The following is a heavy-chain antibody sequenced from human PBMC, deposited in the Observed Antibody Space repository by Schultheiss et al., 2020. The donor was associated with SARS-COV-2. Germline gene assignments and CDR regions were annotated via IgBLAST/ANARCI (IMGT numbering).Heavy chain of an antibody. Sequence: GGSLRLSCAASGFTFSSFGMHWVRQAPGKGLEWVAVIWFDGGNKFYADSVKGRFTISRDNSDNTLYLQMDSLKTEDTAVYYCTTYVLRYFDWLYGFDYWGQGTLVTVSS. J-gene: IGHJ4*02. V-gene: IGHV3-33*01. CDR1: GFTFSSFG. CDR3: TTYVLRYFDWLYGFDY. D-gene: IGHD3-9*01. CDR2: IWFDGGNK.